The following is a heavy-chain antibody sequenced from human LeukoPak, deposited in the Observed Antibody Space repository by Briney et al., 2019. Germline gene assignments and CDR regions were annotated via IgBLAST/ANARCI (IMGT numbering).Heavy chain of an antibody. CDR2: IYYSGST. D-gene: IGHD5-18*01. Sequence: SETLSLTCTVSGGSISSSSYYWGWIRQPPGKGLEWIGSIYYSGSTYYNPSLKSRVTMSVDTSKNQFSLKLSSVTAADTAVYYCARWEGYSYGFIYWGQGTLVTVSS. CDR1: GGSISSSSYY. CDR3: ARWEGYSYGFIY. J-gene: IGHJ4*02. V-gene: IGHV4-39*07.